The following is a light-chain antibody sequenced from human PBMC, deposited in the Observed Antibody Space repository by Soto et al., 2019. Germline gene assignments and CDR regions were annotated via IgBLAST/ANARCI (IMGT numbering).Light chain of an antibody. V-gene: IGLV2-14*01. CDR3: SSYTGDTTPV. CDR2: EVS. CDR1: SNDVGGYAY. Sequence: QSALTQPASVSGSPGQSITISCTGTSNDVGGYAYVSWCQQYPGKAPKLVISEVSNRPSGVSHRFSGSRSGNTASLTISGLQAEDEADYYCSSYTGDTTPVFGGGTKLTVL. J-gene: IGLJ2*01.